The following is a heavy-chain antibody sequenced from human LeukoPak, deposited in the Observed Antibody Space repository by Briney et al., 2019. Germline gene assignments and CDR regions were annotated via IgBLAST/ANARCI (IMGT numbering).Heavy chain of an antibody. V-gene: IGHV3-23*01. J-gene: IGHJ6*02. D-gene: IGHD5-18*01. CDR1: GFTFSSYA. Sequence: GGSLRLSCAASGFTFSSYAMSWVRQAPGRGREWVSAISGSGGSTYYADSVKGRFTISRDNSKNTLYLQMNSLRAEDTAVYYCAKAIGASSYGPSYYYGMDVWGQGTTVTVSS. CDR3: AKAIGASSYGPSYYYGMDV. CDR2: ISGSGGST.